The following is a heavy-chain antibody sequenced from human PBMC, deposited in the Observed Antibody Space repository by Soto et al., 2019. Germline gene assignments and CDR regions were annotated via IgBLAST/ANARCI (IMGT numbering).Heavy chain of an antibody. CDR2: ISHSGTT. J-gene: IGHJ5*02. Sequence: SETLSLTCTVSGGSISSGNYYWCWIRQPPGKGLEWIGYISHSGTTYYNPSLKSRVTISVDTSKNQFSLKLSSMTAADTAVYYCASGGTYCTNGVCWVPSWFDPWGQGTLVTVSS. CDR3: ASGGTYCTNGVCWVPSWFDP. D-gene: IGHD2-8*01. CDR1: GGSISSGNYY. V-gene: IGHV4-61*01.